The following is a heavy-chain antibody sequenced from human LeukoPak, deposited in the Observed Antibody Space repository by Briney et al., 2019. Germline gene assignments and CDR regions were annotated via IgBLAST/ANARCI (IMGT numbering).Heavy chain of an antibody. Sequence: ASVKVSCKASGYTFTSYGISWVRQAPGQGLEWMGWISAYNGNTNYAQKLQGRVTMTTDTSTSTAYMELRSLRSDDTAVYYCATAVEGYCSSTSCYNWFDPWGQGTLVTVSS. D-gene: IGHD2-2*01. CDR2: ISAYNGNT. J-gene: IGHJ5*02. CDR3: ATAVEGYCSSTSCYNWFDP. V-gene: IGHV1-18*01. CDR1: GYTFTSYG.